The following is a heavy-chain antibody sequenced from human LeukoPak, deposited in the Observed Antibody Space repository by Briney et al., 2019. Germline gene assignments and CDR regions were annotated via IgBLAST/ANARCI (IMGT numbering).Heavy chain of an antibody. J-gene: IGHJ5*02. CDR2: IIPIFGTA. D-gene: IGHD2-2*01. Sequence: ASVKVSCKASGCTFSSYAISWVRQAPGQGLEWMGGIIPIFGTANYADKFKGRVTITTDESTSTAYMAVSSLRSEDTAVYYRARDSCSSTSCYSSWFNRWGQGTLVTVSS. V-gene: IGHV1-69*05. CDR1: GCTFSSYA. CDR3: ARDSCSSTSCYSSWFNR.